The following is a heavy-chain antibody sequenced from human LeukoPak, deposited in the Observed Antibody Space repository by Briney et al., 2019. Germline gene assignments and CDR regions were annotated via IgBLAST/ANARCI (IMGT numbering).Heavy chain of an antibody. CDR3: ALTPGVAYYDSSGYYQLGFDY. CDR2: LSGSGDST. CDR1: GVTFSSYA. J-gene: IGHJ4*02. D-gene: IGHD3-22*01. V-gene: IGHV3-23*01. Sequence: GESLRLSCAASGVTFSSYAMSWVRQAPGKGLEWVSGLSGSGDSTYYADSVKGRSTISRDNSKNTLYLQMNVLRAEDTAVYYCALTPGVAYYDSSGYYQLGFDYWGQGTLVTVSS.